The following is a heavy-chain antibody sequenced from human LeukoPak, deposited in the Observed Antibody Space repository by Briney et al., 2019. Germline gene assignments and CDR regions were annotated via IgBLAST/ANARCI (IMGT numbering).Heavy chain of an antibody. V-gene: IGHV4-59*01. Sequence: SETLSLTCTVSGGSISSYYWSWLRQPPGKGLEWIGYIYYSGSTNYNPSLKSRVTISVDTSKNQFSLKLSSVTAADTAVYYCARDYYDSSGFNYYYMDVWGKGTTVTVSS. CDR3: ARDYYDSSGFNYYYMDV. CDR1: GGSISSYY. D-gene: IGHD3-22*01. CDR2: IYYSGST. J-gene: IGHJ6*03.